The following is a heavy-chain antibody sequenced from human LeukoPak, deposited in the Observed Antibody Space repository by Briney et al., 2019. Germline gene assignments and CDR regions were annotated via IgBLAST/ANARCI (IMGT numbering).Heavy chain of an antibody. Sequence: GGSLRLSCAASGFTFSSYSMGWVRQAPGKGLEWVSAISGSGGRTYYADSVKGRFTISRDNSKNTLYLQMNSLRAEDTAVYYCAKVPFYLVGATPVLFDYWGQGTLVTVSS. CDR3: AKVPFYLVGATPVLFDY. CDR1: GFTFSSYS. D-gene: IGHD1-26*01. CDR2: ISGSGGRT. V-gene: IGHV3-23*01. J-gene: IGHJ4*02.